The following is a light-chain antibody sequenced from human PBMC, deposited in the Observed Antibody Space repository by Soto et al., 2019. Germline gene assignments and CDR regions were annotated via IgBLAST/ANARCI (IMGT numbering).Light chain of an antibody. CDR3: QQRSNWPPLT. V-gene: IGKV3-11*01. Sequence: EIVLTQSPGTLSLSPGERATLSCRASQSVGTYLAWYRQQPGQAPRLLIYAASSRATGIPDRFSGSGSGTDFTLTISSLEPEDFAVYYCQQRSNWPPLTFGPGTKVDIK. CDR1: QSVGTY. CDR2: AAS. J-gene: IGKJ3*01.